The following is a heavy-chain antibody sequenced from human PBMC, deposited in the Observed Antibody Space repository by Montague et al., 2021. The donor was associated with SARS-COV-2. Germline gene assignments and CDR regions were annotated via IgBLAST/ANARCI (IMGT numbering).Heavy chain of an antibody. CDR3: ATDGDCSGGNCYSNPPRYFYYGMDV. V-gene: IGHV1-18*04. CDR1: GCRFNNHG. CDR2: ISAYSGHT. D-gene: IGHD2-15*01. J-gene: IGHJ6*02. Sequence: SVKVSCKASGCRFNNHGISWVRQAPGQGLEWMGWISAYSGHTNYAQKFQGRVTLTTDPSTSTAYMEVRSLRSDDTAVYYCATDGDCSGGNCYSNPPRYFYYGMDVWGQGTTVTVSS.